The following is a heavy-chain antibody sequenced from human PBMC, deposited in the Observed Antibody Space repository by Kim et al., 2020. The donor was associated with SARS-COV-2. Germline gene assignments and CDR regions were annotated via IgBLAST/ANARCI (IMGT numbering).Heavy chain of an antibody. CDR3: AREGFRRRFGNNWFDP. Sequence: FQGRVTMTRDTSISTAYMELSRLRSDDTAVYYCAREGFRRRFGNNWFDPWGQGTLVTVSS. V-gene: IGHV1-2*02. J-gene: IGHJ5*02. D-gene: IGHD3-16*01.